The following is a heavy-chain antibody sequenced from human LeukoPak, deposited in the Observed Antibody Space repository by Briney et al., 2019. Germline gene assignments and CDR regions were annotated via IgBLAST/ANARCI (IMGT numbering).Heavy chain of an antibody. CDR3: ARDRLGANDY. Sequence: PSETLSLTCTVSGGSISSYYWSWIRQPPGKGLEWIGYIYYSGSTNYNPSLKSRVTISVDTSKNQFSLKLSSVTAADTAVYYCARDRLGANDYWGQGTLVTVSS. CDR2: IYYSGST. CDR1: GGSISSYY. J-gene: IGHJ4*02. V-gene: IGHV4-59*01. D-gene: IGHD1-26*01.